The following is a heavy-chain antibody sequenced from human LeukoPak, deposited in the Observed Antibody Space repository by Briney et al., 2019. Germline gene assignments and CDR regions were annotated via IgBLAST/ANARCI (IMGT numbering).Heavy chain of an antibody. J-gene: IGHJ6*02. D-gene: IGHD3-10*02. V-gene: IGHV3-30-3*01. CDR2: MSFDGIHI. Sequence: GGSLRLSCAASGFTFGSYAMHWVRQAPGKGLEWVAVMSFDGIHIYYADSVKGRFTIPRVNSKNTLYLQMHSLRGEDTSIYYCARCSGYGMDVWGQGTTVTVSS. CDR1: GFTFGSYA. CDR3: ARCSGYGMDV.